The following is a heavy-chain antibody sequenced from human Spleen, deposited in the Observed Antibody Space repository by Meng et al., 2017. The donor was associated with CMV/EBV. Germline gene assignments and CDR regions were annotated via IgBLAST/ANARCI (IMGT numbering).Heavy chain of an antibody. D-gene: IGHD1-26*01. CDR3: AIRRSGSYRGYFDY. CDR2: INHSGST. J-gene: IGHJ4*02. Sequence: VPLQDAGPGLVKPSGTPSLTCAVYGGSFSGYYWSWIRQPPGKGLEWIGEINHSGSTNYNPSLKRRVTISVDTSKNQFSLKLSSVTAADTAVYYCAIRRSGSYRGYFDYWGQGTLVTVSS. CDR1: GGSFSGYY. V-gene: IGHV4-34*01.